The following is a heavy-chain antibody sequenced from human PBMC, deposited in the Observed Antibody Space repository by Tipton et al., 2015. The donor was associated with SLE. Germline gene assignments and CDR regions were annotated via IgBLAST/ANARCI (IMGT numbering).Heavy chain of an antibody. CDR3: ASAPSDFWSSYYDF. Sequence: TLSLTCTVSGYSISSGYYWSWIRQSPGKGMEWIGYVYYTGNTNYNPSLKSRVTISIDASKKQFSLKLTSVTAADTARYYCASAPSDFWSSYYDFWGQGILVTVSS. CDR1: GYSISSGYY. CDR2: VYYTGNT. D-gene: IGHD3-3*01. V-gene: IGHV4-61*01. J-gene: IGHJ4*02.